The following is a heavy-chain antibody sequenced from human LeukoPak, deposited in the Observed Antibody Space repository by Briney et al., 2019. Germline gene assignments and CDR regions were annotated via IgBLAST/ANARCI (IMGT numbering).Heavy chain of an antibody. CDR2: IWYDGSNK. J-gene: IGHJ3*02. Sequence: GGSLRLSCAASGFTLSSYGMHWVRQAPGKGLEWVAVIWYDGSNKYYADSVKGRFTISRDNSKNTLYLQMNSLRAEDTAVYYCAKDYDAFDIWGQGTMVTVSS. V-gene: IGHV3-33*06. CDR1: GFTLSSYG. CDR3: AKDYDAFDI.